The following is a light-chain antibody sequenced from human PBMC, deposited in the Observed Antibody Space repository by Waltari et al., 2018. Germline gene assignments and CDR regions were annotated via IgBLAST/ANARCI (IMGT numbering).Light chain of an antibody. Sequence: DIVLTQSPLSLPVTPGEPASIPCRSSQSLLHSHGYNYLDWYLQKPGQSPQLLIYLGSYRASGVPDRFSGSGSGTDFTLKISRMQAEDVGVYYCVQTLQTSPLTFGGGTKVEIK. V-gene: IGKV2-28*01. J-gene: IGKJ4*01. CDR1: QSLLHSHGYNY. CDR3: VQTLQTSPLT. CDR2: LGS.